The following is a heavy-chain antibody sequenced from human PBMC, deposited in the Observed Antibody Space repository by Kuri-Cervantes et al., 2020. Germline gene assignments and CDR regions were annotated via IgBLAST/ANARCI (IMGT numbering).Heavy chain of an antibody. CDR3: ARHPGWDYNFWSGSDGPFDY. J-gene: IGHJ4*02. D-gene: IGHD3-3*01. CDR2: ISASGGTA. Sequence: ETLSLTCAASGFIFSNYAMSWVRQAPGKGLEWVSVISASGGTAYYADSVKGRFTISRDKAKNTLYLQMNNLRDDDTAVYYCARHPGWDYNFWSGSDGPFDYWGQGTLVTVSS. V-gene: IGHV3-23*01. CDR1: GFIFSNYA.